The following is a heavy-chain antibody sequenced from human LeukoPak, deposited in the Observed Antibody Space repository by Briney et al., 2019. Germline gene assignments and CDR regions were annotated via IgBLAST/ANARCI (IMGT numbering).Heavy chain of an antibody. CDR3: ARVISYYDSSGYIDNWFDP. V-gene: IGHV3-7*01. CDR2: IKQDGSEK. J-gene: IGHJ5*02. Sequence: GGSLRLSCAASGFTFSNYAMNWVRQAPGKGLEWVANIKQDGSEKYYVDSVKGRFTISRDNAKNSLYLQMNSLRAEDTAVYYCARVISYYDSSGYIDNWFDPWGQGTLVTVSS. D-gene: IGHD3-22*01. CDR1: GFTFSNYA.